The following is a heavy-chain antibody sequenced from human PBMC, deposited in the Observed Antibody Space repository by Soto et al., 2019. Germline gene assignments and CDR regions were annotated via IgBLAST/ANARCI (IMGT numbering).Heavy chain of an antibody. CDR1: EFTFSNYA. D-gene: IGHD6-13*01. CDR2: ISGGGDTT. CDR3: AKRASSSWSNFDS. V-gene: IGHV3-23*01. Sequence: GGSLRLSCAASEFTFSNYAMNWVRQAPGKGLEWVSTISGGGDTTYYASSVKGRFTISRDNSKDTLYLQMNGLRAEDTALYYCAKRASSSWSNFDSWGRGTLVTVSS. J-gene: IGHJ4*01.